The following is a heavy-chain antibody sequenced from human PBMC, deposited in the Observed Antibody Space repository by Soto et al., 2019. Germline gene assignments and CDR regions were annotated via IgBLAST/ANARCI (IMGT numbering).Heavy chain of an antibody. J-gene: IGHJ1*01. V-gene: IGHV4-59*01. CDR2: ISNSGST. CDR1: CGSIISVH. Sequence: PSETLSLTCTFSCGSIISVHWSWIRQPPGKGLEWIGFISNSGSTNYNPSLKSRVTISLDTSKNQFSLKLSSVSAADTAVYYCARGVVGASTGFQHWGQGTLVTVSS. D-gene: IGHD1-26*01. CDR3: ARGVVGASTGFQH.